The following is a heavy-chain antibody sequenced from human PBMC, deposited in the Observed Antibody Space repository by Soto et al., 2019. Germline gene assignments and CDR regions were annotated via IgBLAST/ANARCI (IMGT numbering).Heavy chain of an antibody. D-gene: IGHD3-3*01. J-gene: IGHJ6*02. CDR1: GFTFSSYA. CDR2: ISGSGGST. V-gene: IGHV3-23*01. CDR3: AKDRARITIFISYYYGMDV. Sequence: PGGSLRLSCAASGFTFSSYAMSWVRQAPGKGLEWVSAISGSGGSTYYADSVKGRFTISRDNSKNTLYLQMNSLRAEDTAVYYCAKDRARITIFISYYYGMDVWGQGTTVTVSS.